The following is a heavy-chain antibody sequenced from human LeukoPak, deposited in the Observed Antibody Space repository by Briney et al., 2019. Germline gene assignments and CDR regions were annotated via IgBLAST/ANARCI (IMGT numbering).Heavy chain of an antibody. V-gene: IGHV1-24*01. CDR2: FDPEDGET. D-gene: IGHD6-19*01. Sequence: ASVKVSCKVSGYTLTELSMHWVRQAPGKGLEWMGGFDPEDGETIYAQKFQGRDTMTEDTSTDTAYMELSSLRSEDTAVYYCATGVYSSGWYFRNPYWFDPWGQGTLVTVSS. J-gene: IGHJ5*02. CDR3: ATGVYSSGWYFRNPYWFDP. CDR1: GYTLTELS.